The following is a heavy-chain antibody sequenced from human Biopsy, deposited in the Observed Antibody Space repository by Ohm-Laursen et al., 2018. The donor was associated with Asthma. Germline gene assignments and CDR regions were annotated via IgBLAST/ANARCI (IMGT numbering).Heavy chain of an antibody. CDR1: GFDLRDYT. J-gene: IGHJ4*02. V-gene: IGHV3-21*01. CDR2: ISSLSRYI. Sequence: SLRLSCSASGFDLRDYTMNWVRQAPGKGPEWVASISSLSRYIYHATSLRGRFTISRDNAKRSLYLQMDSLRGDDTAVYYCSRDFTIGSGSPFHFWGRGTLVTVSS. D-gene: IGHD3-10*01. CDR3: SRDFTIGSGSPFHF.